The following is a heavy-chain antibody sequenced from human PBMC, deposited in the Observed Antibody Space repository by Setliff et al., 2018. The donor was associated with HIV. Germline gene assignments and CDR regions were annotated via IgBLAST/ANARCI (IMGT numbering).Heavy chain of an antibody. D-gene: IGHD3-9*01. V-gene: IGHV3-66*02. CDR2: FYSNGNT. J-gene: IGHJ4*02. CDR1: GFTFSSYA. Sequence: GGSLRLSCAASGFTFSSYAMSWVRQAPGKGLEWVSVFYSNGNTYYADSVKGRFTISRDNSKNTVYLQMNSLTEEDTAVYYCASEDYDLLTGYRGGSPGDYWGQGTLVTVSS. CDR3: ASEDYDLLTGYRGGSPGDY.